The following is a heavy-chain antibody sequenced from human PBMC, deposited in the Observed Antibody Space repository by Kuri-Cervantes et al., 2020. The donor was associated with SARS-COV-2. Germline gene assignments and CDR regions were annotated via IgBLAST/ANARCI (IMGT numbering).Heavy chain of an antibody. D-gene: IGHD3-9*01. Sequence: GESLKISCAASGFTFSSYAMHWVRQAPGKGLEWVAVISYDGSNKYYADSVKGRFTISRDNSKNTLYLQMNSLRAEDTAVYYCANVLRYFDLTDAFDIWGQGTMVTVSS. J-gene: IGHJ3*02. CDR2: ISYDGSNK. CDR1: GFTFSSYA. V-gene: IGHV3-30-3*01. CDR3: ANVLRYFDLTDAFDI.